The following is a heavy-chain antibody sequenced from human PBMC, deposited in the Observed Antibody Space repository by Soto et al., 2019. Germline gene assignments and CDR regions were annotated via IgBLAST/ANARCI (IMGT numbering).Heavy chain of an antibody. CDR1: GGTFSSYA. J-gene: IGHJ3*02. V-gene: IGHV1-69*13. D-gene: IGHD3-22*01. CDR2: IIPIFGTA. CDR3: ARAPGYSAAFDI. Sequence: GXSVKVSCKASGGTFSSYASRLVRQAPGQGLEWMGGIIPIFGTANYAQKFQGRVTITADESTSTAYMELSSLRSEDTAVYYCARAPGYSAAFDIWGQGTMVTVSS.